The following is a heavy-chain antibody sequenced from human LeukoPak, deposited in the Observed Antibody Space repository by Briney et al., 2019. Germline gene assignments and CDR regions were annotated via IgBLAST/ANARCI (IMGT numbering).Heavy chain of an antibody. CDR3: ARSSHSSGYSVAGFDY. V-gene: IGHV3-66*01. D-gene: IGHD3-22*01. J-gene: IGHJ4*02. Sequence: PGGSLRLSCAASGFTVSSNYMSWVRQAPGKGLEWVSVIYSGGSTYYADSVKGRFTISRDNSKNTLYLQMNSLRAEDTAVYYCARSSHSSGYSVAGFDYWGQGTLVTVSS. CDR2: IYSGGST. CDR1: GFTVSSNY.